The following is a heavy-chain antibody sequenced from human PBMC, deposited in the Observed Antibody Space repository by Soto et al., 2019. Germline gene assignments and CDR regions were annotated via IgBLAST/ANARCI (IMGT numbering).Heavy chain of an antibody. CDR3: AIFFFQAEDGIRDTVPVSAFLLNRSSDL. Sequence: LEWVSASSCRYGSTYSADSVKGRFTISRDHSRNTLYLQMNSLRAEDTAVYYCAIFFFQAEDGIRDTVPVSAFLLNRSSDL. J-gene: IGHJ2*01. D-gene: IGHD2-15*01. V-gene: IGHV3-23*01. CDR2: SSCRYGST.